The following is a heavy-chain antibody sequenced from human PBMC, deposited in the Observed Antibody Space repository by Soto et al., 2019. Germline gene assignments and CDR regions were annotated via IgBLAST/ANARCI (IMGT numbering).Heavy chain of an antibody. V-gene: IGHV3-30-3*01. CDR3: AKDDYDILTGY. CDR1: GFTFSSYA. CDR2: ISYDGSNK. D-gene: IGHD3-9*01. J-gene: IGHJ4*02. Sequence: PGGSLRLSCAASGFTFSSYAMHWVRQAPGKGLEWVAVISYDGSNKYYADSVKGRFTISRDNSKNTLYLQMNSLRAEDTAVYYCAKDDYDILTGYWGQGTLVTVSS.